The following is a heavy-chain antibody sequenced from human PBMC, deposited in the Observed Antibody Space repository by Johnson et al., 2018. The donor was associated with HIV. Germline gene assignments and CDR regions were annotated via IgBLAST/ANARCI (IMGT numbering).Heavy chain of an antibody. V-gene: IGHV3-20*04. D-gene: IGHD6-6*01. CDR3: ASEVEYSILGGV. J-gene: IGHJ3*01. CDR1: GFTYDDYV. Sequence: VQLVESGGGVVRPGGSLRLSCAASGFTYDDYVMSWVRQAPGKGLEWVPGIKWNGGRTGHAESVTGRVTIPRDNPKTSLYLQMNNLRVEDTAVYYCASEVEYSILGGVWGQGTMVTVSS. CDR2: IKWNGGRT.